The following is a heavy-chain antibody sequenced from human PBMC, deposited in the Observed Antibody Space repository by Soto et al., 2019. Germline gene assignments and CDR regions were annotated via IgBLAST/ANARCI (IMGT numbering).Heavy chain of an antibody. CDR2: ISFDSRDQ. D-gene: IGHD2-21*01. CDR3: ARAQAIYGSRDWYFGV. CDR1: GFTFNTYD. J-gene: IGHJ2*01. Sequence: QVQLVESGGGVVQPGRSLRLSCAASGFTFNTYDMHWVRQAPGKGLEWDAMISFDSRDQYYADSFKGRFTISRDNSENTVYLQMNSLRVDDTGVFFCARAQAIYGSRDWYFGVWGRGTLVTVSS. V-gene: IGHV3-30*03.